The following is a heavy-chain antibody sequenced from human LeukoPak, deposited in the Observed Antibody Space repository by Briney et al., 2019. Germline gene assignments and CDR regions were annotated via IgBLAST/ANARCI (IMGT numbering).Heavy chain of an antibody. CDR1: GGSISSSSYY. V-gene: IGHV4-39*07. CDR2: IYYSGST. Sequence: SETLSLTCTVSGGSISSSSYYWGWIRQPPGKGLEWIGSIYYSGSTYYNPSLKSRVTISVDTSKNQFSLKLSSVTAADTAVYYCAREMVRGVIITNYFDYWGQGTLVTVSS. D-gene: IGHD3-10*01. CDR3: AREMVRGVIITNYFDY. J-gene: IGHJ4*02.